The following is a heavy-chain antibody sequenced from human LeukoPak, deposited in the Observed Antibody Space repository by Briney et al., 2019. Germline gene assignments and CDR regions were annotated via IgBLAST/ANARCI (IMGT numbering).Heavy chain of an antibody. CDR3: ATYTNAY. J-gene: IGHJ4*02. D-gene: IGHD3-16*01. CDR2: ISYDGSNK. CDR1: GFTFSSYG. V-gene: IGHV3-30*03. Sequence: GRSLRLSCAASGFTFSSYGMHWVRQAPGKGLEWVAVISYDGSNKYYADSVKGRFTISRDNSKNTLYLQMNSLRAEDTAVYYCATYTNAYWGQGTLVTVSS.